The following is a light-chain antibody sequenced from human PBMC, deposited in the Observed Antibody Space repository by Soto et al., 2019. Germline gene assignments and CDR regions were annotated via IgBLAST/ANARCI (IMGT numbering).Light chain of an antibody. J-gene: IGKJ4*01. CDR3: HQYNMWPPLI. CDR2: GAS. CDR1: QSVSNY. Sequence: ELVLTQSPATLSLSPGERATLSCRASQSVSNYLAWYQQKPGQAPRLLIYGASTRATGIPARFSGSGSGTEFTLTISGLQSEDFAVYYCHQYNMWPPLIFGGGTKVDIK. V-gene: IGKV3-15*01.